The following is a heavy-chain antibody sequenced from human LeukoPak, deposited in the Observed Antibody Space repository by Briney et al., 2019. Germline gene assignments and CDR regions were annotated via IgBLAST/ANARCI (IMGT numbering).Heavy chain of an antibody. CDR3: ARHSSGYLWAGIDY. CDR2: ISYDGSKK. V-gene: IGHV3-30*03. Sequence: GGSLRLSCAASEFTFSSYGMHWVRQAPGKGLEWVAGISYDGSKKYYADSVKGRFTISRDNSKDTLYLQMNSLRAEDTAVYYCARHSSGYLWAGIDYWGQGTLVTVSS. CDR1: EFTFSSYG. D-gene: IGHD3-22*01. J-gene: IGHJ4*02.